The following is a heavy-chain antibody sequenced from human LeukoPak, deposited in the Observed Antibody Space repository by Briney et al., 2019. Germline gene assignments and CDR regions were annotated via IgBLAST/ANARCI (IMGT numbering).Heavy chain of an antibody. D-gene: IGHD3-16*01. CDR3: ARETSQKGAHYMDV. J-gene: IGHJ6*03. CDR2: IYYSGST. Sequence: PSETLSLTCAVYGGFFSGYYWSWIRQPPGKGLEWIGYIYYSGSTNYNPSLKSRVTISVDTSKNQFSLKLSSVTAADTAVYYCARETSQKGAHYMDVWGKGTTVTISS. CDR1: GGFFSGYY. V-gene: IGHV4-59*01.